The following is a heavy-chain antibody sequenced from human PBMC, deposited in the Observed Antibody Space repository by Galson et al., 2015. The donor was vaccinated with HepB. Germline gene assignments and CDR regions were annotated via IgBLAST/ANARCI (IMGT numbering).Heavy chain of an antibody. CDR1: GFTFSDYY. CDR2: ISSSGSTI. V-gene: IGHV3-11*01. J-gene: IGHJ4*02. Sequence: SLRLSCAASGFTFSDYYMSWIRQAPGKGLEWVSYISSSGSTIYYTDSVKGRFTVSRDDATNSLYLQMNSLRADDTAVYYCVRQIAVAGGACFDYWGQGTLVTVSS. D-gene: IGHD6-19*01. CDR3: VRQIAVAGGACFDY.